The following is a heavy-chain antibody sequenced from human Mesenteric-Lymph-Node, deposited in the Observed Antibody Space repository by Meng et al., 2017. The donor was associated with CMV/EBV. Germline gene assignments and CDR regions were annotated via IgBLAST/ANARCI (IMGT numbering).Heavy chain of an antibody. J-gene: IGHJ4*02. CDR2: IYSGGSST. CDR1: GFTFSSYA. D-gene: IGHD6-13*01. Sequence: CAASGFTFSSYAMSWVRQAPGKGLEWVSVIYSGGSSTYYADSVKGRFTISRDNSKNTLYLQMNSLRAEDTAVYYCAKGSVAAAGPFDYWGQGTLVTVSS. V-gene: IGHV3-23*03. CDR3: AKGSVAAAGPFDY.